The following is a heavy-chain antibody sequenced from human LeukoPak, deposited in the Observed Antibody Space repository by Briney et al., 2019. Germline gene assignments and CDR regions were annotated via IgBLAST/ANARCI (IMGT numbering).Heavy chain of an antibody. Sequence: SETLSLTCAVYGGSFSGYYWSWSRQPPGKGLEWIGEINHSGSTNYNPSLKRRVTISVDTSKNQFSLKLSSVTAADTAVYYCARGLGGRENQNFDYWGQGTLVTVSS. CDR3: ARGLGGRENQNFDY. J-gene: IGHJ4*02. CDR2: INHSGST. CDR1: GGSFSGYY. V-gene: IGHV4-34*01. D-gene: IGHD1-14*01.